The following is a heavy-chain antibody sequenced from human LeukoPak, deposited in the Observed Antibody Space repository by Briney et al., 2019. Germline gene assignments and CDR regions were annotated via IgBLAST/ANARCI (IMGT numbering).Heavy chain of an antibody. CDR2: INHSGST. Sequence: PSETLSPTCAVYGGSFSGYYWSWIRQPPGKGLEWIGEINHSGSTNYNPSLKSRVTISVDTSKNQFSLKLSSVTAADTAVYYCARVIAAAGQDYWGQGTLVTVSS. D-gene: IGHD6-13*01. CDR1: GGSFSGYY. J-gene: IGHJ4*02. CDR3: ARVIAAAGQDY. V-gene: IGHV4-34*01.